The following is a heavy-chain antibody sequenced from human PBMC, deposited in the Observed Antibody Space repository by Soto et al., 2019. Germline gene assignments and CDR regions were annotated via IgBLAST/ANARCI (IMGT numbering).Heavy chain of an antibody. CDR3: ARVKRDYYDSREFDY. Sequence: SETLSLTCTVSGGSISSYYWSWIRQPPGKGLEWIGYIYYSGSTNYNPSLKSRVTISVDTSKNQFSLKLSSVTAADTAVYYCARVKRDYYDSREFDYWGQGTLVTVSS. D-gene: IGHD3-22*01. J-gene: IGHJ4*02. V-gene: IGHV4-59*01. CDR1: GGSISSYY. CDR2: IYYSGST.